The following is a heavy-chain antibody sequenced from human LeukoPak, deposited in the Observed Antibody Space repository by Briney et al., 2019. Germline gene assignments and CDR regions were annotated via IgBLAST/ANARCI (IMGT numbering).Heavy chain of an antibody. CDR3: ARDSHIYFPRNYYYMDV. Sequence: PSETLSLTCTVSGGSISSYYWSWIRQPPGKGLEWIGYIYHSGSTNYNPSLKSRVTISVDTSKNQFSLKLSSVTAADTAVYYCARDSHIYFPRNYYYMDVWGKGTTVTVSS. J-gene: IGHJ6*03. CDR2: IYHSGST. D-gene: IGHD3-9*01. CDR1: GGSISSYY. V-gene: IGHV4-59*12.